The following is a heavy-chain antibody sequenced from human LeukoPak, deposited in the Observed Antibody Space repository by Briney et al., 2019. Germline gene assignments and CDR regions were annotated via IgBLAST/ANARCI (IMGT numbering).Heavy chain of an antibody. CDR2: MNPNSGYT. D-gene: IGHD3-22*01. V-gene: IGHV1-8*03. J-gene: IGHJ4*02. Sequence: ASVKVSCKASGYTFSSYDINWVRQATGQGLEWMGWMNPNSGYTGYAQKFQGRVTITGDTSISTAYMELRSLRSDDTAVYYCARGHEGYYYDSSGYPLNYWGQGTLVTVSS. CDR1: GYTFSSYD. CDR3: ARGHEGYYYDSSGYPLNY.